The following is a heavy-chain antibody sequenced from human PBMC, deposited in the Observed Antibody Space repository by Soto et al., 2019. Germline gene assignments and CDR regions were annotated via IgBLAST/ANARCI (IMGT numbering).Heavy chain of an antibody. CDR2: IIPMFPTA. V-gene: IGHV1-69*01. Sequence: QVQLVQSGAEVKKRGSSVKVSCKASGGTFSNHAISWVRQAPGQGLEWMGGIIPMFPTADYAQKFQGRLSITADESRSIVFMEVRSLRSEDTAVYYCARDDATYCGGDCYRYFYFGMDVWGQGTTVTVSS. CDR1: GGTFSNHA. J-gene: IGHJ6*02. CDR3: ARDDATYCGGDCYRYFYFGMDV. D-gene: IGHD2-21*02.